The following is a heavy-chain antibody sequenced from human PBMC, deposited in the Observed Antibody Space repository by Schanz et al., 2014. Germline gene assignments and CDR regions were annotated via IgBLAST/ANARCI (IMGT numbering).Heavy chain of an antibody. CDR1: GYTFTGHY. CDR3: ARDGHSSNWRSYFFYGLDV. CDR2: INPNSGGT. V-gene: IGHV1-2*06. Sequence: QVQLVQSGAEVKKPGASVKVSCKASGYTFTGHYMHWVRQAPGQGLEWMGRINPNSGGTNYAQKFQGRVTMTWDTSTSTADMELRRLRSDDTAIYYCARDGHSSNWRSYFFYGLDVWGQGTTVTVSS. J-gene: IGHJ6*02. D-gene: IGHD6-13*01.